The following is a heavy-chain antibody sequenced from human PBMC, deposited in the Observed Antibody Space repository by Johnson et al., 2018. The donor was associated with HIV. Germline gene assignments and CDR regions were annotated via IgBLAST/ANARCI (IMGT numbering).Heavy chain of an antibody. CDR3: ARDGESHQLLLGDAFDS. CDR2: ISYDGTKK. V-gene: IGHV3-30-3*01. J-gene: IGHJ3*02. CDR1: GFPFRSYT. Sequence: QVQLVESGGGVVQPGRSLRLPCAASGFPFRSYTVHWVRQAPGKGLEWVAVISYDGTKKYYADSVTGRFTISRDNSKNTLFLQMNSLRPDNTVVYYCARDGESHQLLLGDAFDSWGKVTMVTVSS. D-gene: IGHD2-2*01.